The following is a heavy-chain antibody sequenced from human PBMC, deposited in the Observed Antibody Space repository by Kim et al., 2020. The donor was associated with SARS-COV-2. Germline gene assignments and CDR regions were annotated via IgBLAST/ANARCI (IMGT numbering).Heavy chain of an antibody. J-gene: IGHJ4*02. D-gene: IGHD3-3*01. CDR3: AKDISVDFWSGYSGNFDY. CDR2: ISWNSGSI. V-gene: IGHV3-9*01. Sequence: GGSLRLSCAASGFTFDDYAMHWVRQAPGKGLEWVSGISWNSGSIGYADSVKGRFTISRDNAKNSLYLQMNSLRAEDTALYYCAKDISVDFWSGYSGNFDYWGQGTLVTVSS. CDR1: GFTFDDYA.